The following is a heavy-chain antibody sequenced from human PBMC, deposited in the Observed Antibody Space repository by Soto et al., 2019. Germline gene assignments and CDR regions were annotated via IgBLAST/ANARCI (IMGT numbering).Heavy chain of an antibody. Sequence: GGSLRLSCAASGFTFSSYGMHWVRQAPGKGLEWVAVIWYDGSNKYYADSVKGRFTISRDNSKNTLYLQMNSLRAEDTAVYYCATWGQPGRPDIVATARGEYYFDYWGQGTLVTVSS. D-gene: IGHD5-12*01. CDR1: GFTFSSYG. CDR2: IWYDGSNK. CDR3: ATWGQPGRPDIVATARGEYYFDY. J-gene: IGHJ4*02. V-gene: IGHV3-33*01.